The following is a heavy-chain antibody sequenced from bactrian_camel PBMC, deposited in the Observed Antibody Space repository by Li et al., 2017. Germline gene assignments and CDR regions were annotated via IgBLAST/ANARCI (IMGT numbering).Heavy chain of an antibody. CDR2: IDGIGGT. Sequence: HVQLVESGGGVVQPGGSLRLSGAASGSTRSRLCMAWFRLGPGKKREGVAAIDGIGGTSYADSVKGRFTISKDNAKNTLYLQMNSLKPDDTAMYYCAARVCHFGTSIVFSSSSYTYWGQGTQVTVS. V-gene: IGHV3S26*01. CDR3: AARVCHFGTSIVFSSSSYTY. CDR1: GSTRSRLC. J-gene: IGHJ4*01. D-gene: IGHD1*01.